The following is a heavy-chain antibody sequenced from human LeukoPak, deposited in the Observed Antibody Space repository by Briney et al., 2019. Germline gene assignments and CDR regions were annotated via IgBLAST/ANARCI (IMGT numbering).Heavy chain of an antibody. CDR2: ISGSGGST. CDR3: ARESGITMLRGAHTP. V-gene: IGHV3-23*01. CDR1: GFTFSSYA. Sequence: PGGSLRLSCAASGFTFSSYAMSWARQAPGKGLEWVSAISGSGGSTYYADSVKGRFTISRDNSKNTLYLQMNSLRAEDTAVYYCARESGITMLRGAHTPWGQGILVTVSS. J-gene: IGHJ5*02. D-gene: IGHD3-10*01.